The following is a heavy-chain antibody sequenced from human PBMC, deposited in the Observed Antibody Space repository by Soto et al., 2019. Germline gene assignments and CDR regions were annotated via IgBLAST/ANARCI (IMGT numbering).Heavy chain of an antibody. CDR3: ARAYDFWSGYYRRNWFDP. D-gene: IGHD3-3*01. CDR1: GGSFSCYS. Sequence: SETLPLTCAVYGGSFSCYSLSWIRQPPGKGLEWIGEINHSGSTNYIPSLKSRVTISVDTSKNQFSLKLSSVTDADTAVYYCARAYDFWSGYYRRNWFDPWGQGTLVTVSS. J-gene: IGHJ5*02. V-gene: IGHV4-34*01. CDR2: INHSGST.